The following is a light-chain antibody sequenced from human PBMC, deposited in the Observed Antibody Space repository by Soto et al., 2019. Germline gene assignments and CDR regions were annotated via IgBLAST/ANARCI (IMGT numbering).Light chain of an antibody. Sequence: QSALTQPASVSGSPGQSITISCTGTSSDVGSYNLVSWYQQHPGKAPKLMIYEVSKRPSGVSTRFSGSKSGNTASLTISGLQAEDEADYYCCSYAGSSTFAFYVFGTGTKVTVL. CDR3: CSYAGSSTFAFYV. CDR2: EVS. V-gene: IGLV2-23*02. CDR1: SSDVGSYNL. J-gene: IGLJ1*01.